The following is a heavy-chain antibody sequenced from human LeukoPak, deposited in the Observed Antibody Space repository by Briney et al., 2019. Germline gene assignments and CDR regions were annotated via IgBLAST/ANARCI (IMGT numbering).Heavy chain of an antibody. Sequence: GGSLRLSCAASGFTFSNSAMSWVRQAPGKGLEWVSAISNNGGYTYYADSVQGRFTISRDNSKSTLCLQMNSLRAEDTAVYYCAKQLGYCSDGSCYFPYWGQGTLVTVSS. J-gene: IGHJ4*02. V-gene: IGHV3-23*01. CDR3: AKQLGYCSDGSCYFPY. D-gene: IGHD2-15*01. CDR1: GFTFSNSA. CDR2: ISNNGGYT.